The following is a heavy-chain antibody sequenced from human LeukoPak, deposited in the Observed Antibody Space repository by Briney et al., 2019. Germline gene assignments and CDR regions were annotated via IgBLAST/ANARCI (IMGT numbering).Heavy chain of an antibody. V-gene: IGHV4-39*01. D-gene: IGHD3-9*01. CDR2: IYYSGST. CDR1: GGSISSSSYY. CDR3: ARVGSDILTGYYSTGEGYGMDV. J-gene: IGHJ6*02. Sequence: SETLSLTCTVSGGSISSSSYYWGWIRQPPGKGLEWIGSIYYSGSTYYNPSLKSRVTISVDTSKNQFSLKLSSVTAADTAVYYCARVGSDILTGYYSTGEGYGMDVWGQGTTVTVSS.